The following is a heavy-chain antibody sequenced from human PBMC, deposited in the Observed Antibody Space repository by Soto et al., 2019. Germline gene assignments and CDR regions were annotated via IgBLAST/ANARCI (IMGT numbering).Heavy chain of an antibody. Sequence: QVQLVQSGAEVKKPGSSVKVSCKASGGTFSSYAISWVRQAPGQGLEWMGGIIPIFGTANYAQKFQGRVTISADESTRTPYMELSGLRSEDTAVYYCARGEWNYDILLGHFDYWGQGTLVTVSS. D-gene: IGHD3-9*01. CDR1: GGTFSSYA. J-gene: IGHJ4*02. CDR3: ARGEWNYDILLGHFDY. V-gene: IGHV1-69*01. CDR2: IIPIFGTA.